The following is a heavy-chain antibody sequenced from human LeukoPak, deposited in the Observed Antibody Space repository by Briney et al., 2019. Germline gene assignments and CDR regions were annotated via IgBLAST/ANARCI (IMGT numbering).Heavy chain of an antibody. J-gene: IGHJ6*03. V-gene: IGHV1-69*13. CDR3: ARASSSSSERVYYYYYYMDV. CDR2: IIPIFGTA. CDR1: GGTFSSYA. Sequence: GASVNVSCKASGGTFSSYAISWVRQAPGQGLEWMGGIIPIFGTANYAQKFQGRVTITADESTSTAYMELSSLRSEDTAVYYCARASSSSSERVYYYYYYMDVWGKGTTVTVSS. D-gene: IGHD6-6*01.